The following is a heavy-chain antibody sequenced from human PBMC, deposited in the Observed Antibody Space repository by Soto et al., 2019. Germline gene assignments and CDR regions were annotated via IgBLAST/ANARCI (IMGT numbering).Heavy chain of an antibody. Sequence: PGGSLRLSCAASGVTFSSYGMHWVRQAPGKGLEWVAVISYDGSNKYYADSVKGRFTISRDNSKNTLYLQMNSLRAEDTAVYYCEKGTNGDYADYWGQGTLVTVSS. CDR3: EKGTNGDYADY. D-gene: IGHD4-17*01. CDR2: ISYDGSNK. V-gene: IGHV3-30*18. J-gene: IGHJ4*02. CDR1: GVTFSSYG.